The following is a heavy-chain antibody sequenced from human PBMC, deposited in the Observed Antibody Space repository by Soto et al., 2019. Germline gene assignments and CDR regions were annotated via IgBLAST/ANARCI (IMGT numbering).Heavy chain of an antibody. Sequence: ASVKVSCKASGYTFTSYAIHWVRQAPGQRLEWMGWINAGNGNTKYSQKFQGRVTITRDTSASTAYMELSSLRSEDTAVYYCARGRRIQLWLLEDYYYGMDVWGQGTTVTVSS. V-gene: IGHV1-3*01. CDR2: INAGNGNT. CDR1: GYTFTSYA. J-gene: IGHJ6*02. D-gene: IGHD5-18*01. CDR3: ARGRRIQLWLLEDYYYGMDV.